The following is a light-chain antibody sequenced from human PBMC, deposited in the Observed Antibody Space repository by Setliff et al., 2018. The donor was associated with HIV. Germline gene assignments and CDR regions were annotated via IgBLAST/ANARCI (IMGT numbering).Light chain of an antibody. J-gene: IGLJ1*01. CDR2: EVR. CDR3: SSYAITNTLP. CDR1: SSDVGGYSY. Sequence: QSALTQPASVSGSPGQPITISCTGTSSDVGGYSYVSWYQQHPGKAPKLIIYEVRNRPSGVSNRFSGPKSGNTASLTISGLQAEDEADYYCSSYAITNTLPFGTGTKVTVL. V-gene: IGLV2-14*01.